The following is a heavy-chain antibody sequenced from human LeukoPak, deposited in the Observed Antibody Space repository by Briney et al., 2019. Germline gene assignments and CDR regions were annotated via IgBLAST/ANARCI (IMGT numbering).Heavy chain of an antibody. J-gene: IGHJ4*02. CDR2: IYYSGDT. D-gene: IGHD2/OR15-2a*01. CDR1: GGSISNYY. CDR3: AGHHPRNTVDF. V-gene: IGHV4-59*08. Sequence: ASETLSLTCTVSGGSISNYYWSWIRQPPGKGLEWIGFIYYSGDTNYNPSLKSRVTISVDTSKNQFSLKLSSVTAADTAVYYCAGHHPRNTVDFWGQGTLVTVSS.